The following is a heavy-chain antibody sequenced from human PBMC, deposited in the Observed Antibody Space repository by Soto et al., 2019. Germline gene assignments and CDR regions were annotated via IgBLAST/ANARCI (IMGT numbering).Heavy chain of an antibody. D-gene: IGHD1-1*01. CDR2: ISQSGSA. Sequence: GPGPGASSETLSLTCVVSGGPISSGGYSWTWIRQPPGRGLEWIGYISQSGSADYNPSLKNRVTISVDTSKNQFSLRLSSVTAADTAVYYCARDRNGLGGIDFWGQGILVTVSS. J-gene: IGHJ4*02. CDR3: ARDRNGLGGIDF. CDR1: GGPISSGGYS. V-gene: IGHV4-30-2*01.